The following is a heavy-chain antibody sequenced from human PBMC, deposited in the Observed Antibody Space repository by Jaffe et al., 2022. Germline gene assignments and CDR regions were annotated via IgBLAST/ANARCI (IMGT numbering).Heavy chain of an antibody. D-gene: IGHD5-18*01. CDR3: ARDVWDVYSYGDSGYFDY. CDR2: IYYSGST. CDR1: GGSISSYY. V-gene: IGHV4-59*01. J-gene: IGHJ4*02. Sequence: QVQLQESGPGLVKPSETLSLTCTVSGGSISSYYWSWIRQPPGKGLEWIGYIYYSGSTNYNPSLKSRVTISVDTSKNQFSLKLSSVTAADTAVYYCARDVWDVYSYGDSGYFDYWGQGTLVTVSS.